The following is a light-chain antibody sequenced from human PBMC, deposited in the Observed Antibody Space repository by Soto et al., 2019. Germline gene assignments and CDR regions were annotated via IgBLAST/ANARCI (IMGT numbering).Light chain of an antibody. CDR1: QSVSSSY. CDR3: QQRSNWPVT. V-gene: IGKV3D-20*02. Sequence: EIVLTQSPGTLSLSPGERATLSCRASQSVSSSYLAWYQQRPGQAPRLLIYGASNRATGIPDRFSGSGSGTDFTLTISRLEPEDFAVYYCQQRSNWPVTLGPGTKVDIK. J-gene: IGKJ3*01. CDR2: GAS.